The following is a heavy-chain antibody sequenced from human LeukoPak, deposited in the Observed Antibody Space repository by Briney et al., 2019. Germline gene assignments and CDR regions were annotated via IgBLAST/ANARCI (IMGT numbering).Heavy chain of an antibody. CDR1: GYTFTGYY. Sequence: ASVKVSCKASGYTFTGYYMHWVRQAPGQGLEWMGWINPNSGGTNSSQKFQDRVTLTRDTSISTAYMELGSLRSDDTVIYYCARAYGSGSSYHPDYWGQGTLVTVSS. V-gene: IGHV1-2*02. CDR3: ARAYGSGSSYHPDY. CDR2: INPNSGGT. J-gene: IGHJ4*02. D-gene: IGHD3-10*01.